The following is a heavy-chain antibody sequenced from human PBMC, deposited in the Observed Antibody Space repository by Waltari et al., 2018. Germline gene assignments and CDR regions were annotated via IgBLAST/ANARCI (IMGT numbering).Heavy chain of an antibody. CDR3: VTGVVRGINY. CDR1: GFTFSSYE. D-gene: IGHD3-10*01. CDR2: ISRGGSTK. J-gene: IGHJ4*02. Sequence: EVQVVESGGGLVQPGGSLRLSGAASGFTFSSYEMNWVRQAPGKGREWISHISRGGSTKYYVDSVKGRFTISRDNAENSLYLQMSSLRAEDTAFYYCVTGVVRGINYWGQGVLVTVSS. V-gene: IGHV3-48*03.